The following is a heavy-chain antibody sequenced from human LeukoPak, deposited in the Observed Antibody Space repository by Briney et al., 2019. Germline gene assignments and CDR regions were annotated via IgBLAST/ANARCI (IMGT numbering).Heavy chain of an antibody. D-gene: IGHD1-26*01. CDR2: INPSGGST. J-gene: IGHJ4*02. Sequence: ASVTVSCKASGYTFTSYYMHWVRQAPGQGREWVGLINPSGGSTNYAQKFQGRVTITTDKSTSTAYMELSSLRSEDTAVYYCARGSSGSYYIGDYWGQGTLVTVSS. V-gene: IGHV1-46*01. CDR3: ARGSSGSYYIGDY. CDR1: GYTFTSYY.